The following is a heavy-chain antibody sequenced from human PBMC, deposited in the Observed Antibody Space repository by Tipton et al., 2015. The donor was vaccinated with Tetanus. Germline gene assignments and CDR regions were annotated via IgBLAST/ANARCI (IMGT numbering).Heavy chain of an antibody. J-gene: IGHJ4*02. V-gene: IGHV3-33*01. Sequence: SGFNFSTFGMHWVRQAPGKGLEWLAVIWNDGSYTYEADSVKGRFSISRDNAKNTLYLQMNSLRVEDTAVYYCVRDGGSSGWLAYWGQGTLVTVSS. CDR3: VRDGGSSGWLAY. D-gene: IGHD6-19*01. CDR2: IWNDGSYT. CDR1: GFNFSTFG.